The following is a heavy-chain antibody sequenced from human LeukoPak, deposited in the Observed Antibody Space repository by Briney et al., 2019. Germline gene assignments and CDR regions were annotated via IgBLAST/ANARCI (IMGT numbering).Heavy chain of an antibody. D-gene: IGHD4-11*01. V-gene: IGHV7-4-1*02. Sequence: GSVKVSCKAPGYTFTAYAMIWVRQAPGQGLEWMGWINTNTGNPTYAQGLTGRFVFSLDTSVSTAYLQISSLKAEDTAVYYCAREVRAFDYWGQGTLVTVSS. CDR1: GYTFTAYA. J-gene: IGHJ4*02. CDR2: INTNTGNP. CDR3: AREVRAFDY.